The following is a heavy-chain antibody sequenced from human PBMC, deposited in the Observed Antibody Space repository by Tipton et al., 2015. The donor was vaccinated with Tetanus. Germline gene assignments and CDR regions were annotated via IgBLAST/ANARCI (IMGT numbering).Heavy chain of an antibody. J-gene: IGHJ4*02. CDR2: ISGSGNYI. Sequence: SLRLSCAASGFTFFDYSMNWVRQAPGKGLEWVSSISGSGNYIYYADSVKGRFTISRANAKNSLYLQMNSLRADDTAVYFCARVHTPGLLGRYPFDSWGQGTLATVSS. CDR3: ARVHTPGLLGRYPFDS. D-gene: IGHD2-21*02. CDR1: GFTFFDYS. V-gene: IGHV3-21*01.